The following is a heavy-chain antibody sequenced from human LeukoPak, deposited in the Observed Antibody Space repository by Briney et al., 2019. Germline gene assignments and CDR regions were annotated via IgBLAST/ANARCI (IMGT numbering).Heavy chain of an antibody. CDR2: MKPNSGNT. CDR1: GYTFTSYD. V-gene: IGHV1-8*01. J-gene: IGHJ3*02. D-gene: IGHD6-13*01. Sequence: AASVKVSCKASGYTFTSYDINWVRQATGQGLEWMGWMKPNSGNTGYAQKFQGRVTMTRTTSISTAYMELCILRSEETAVYYCARGAGYSSGWSIYAFDTWGQGTMVTVSS. CDR3: ARGAGYSSGWSIYAFDT.